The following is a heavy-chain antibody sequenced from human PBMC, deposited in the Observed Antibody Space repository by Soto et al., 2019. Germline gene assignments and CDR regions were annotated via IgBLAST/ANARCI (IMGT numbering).Heavy chain of an antibody. CDR3: ARGVDYSNLDY. Sequence: PSETLSLTCTVSCGSISSNDYYWSWIRQPPGKGLEWIGYIYYTGSTYYSPSLKSRATLSVDTSNNQFSLKLTSVTAADTAVYYCARGVDYSNLDYWGQGALVTVSS. CDR2: IYYTGST. CDR1: CGSISSNDYY. D-gene: IGHD4-4*01. J-gene: IGHJ4*02. V-gene: IGHV4-30-4*01.